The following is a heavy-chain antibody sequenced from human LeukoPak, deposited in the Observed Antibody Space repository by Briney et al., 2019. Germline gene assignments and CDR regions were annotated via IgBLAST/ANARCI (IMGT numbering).Heavy chain of an antibody. J-gene: IGHJ4*02. D-gene: IGHD6-19*01. CDR1: GFTFNTYT. V-gene: IGHV3-48*01. Sequence: GGSLRLSCAASGFTFNTYTMNWVRQAPGKGLEWVSYISGSSGIIDYADSVRGRFTISRDNAKNSLYLQMNSLRAEDTAVYYCARGAGYSSGWPLYFDYWGQGTLVTVSS. CDR3: ARGAGYSSGWPLYFDY. CDR2: ISGSSGII.